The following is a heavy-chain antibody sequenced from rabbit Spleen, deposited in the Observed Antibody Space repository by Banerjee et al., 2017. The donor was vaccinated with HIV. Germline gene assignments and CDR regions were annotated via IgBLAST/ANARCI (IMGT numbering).Heavy chain of an antibody. CDR1: GFDLSSTYY. J-gene: IGHJ4*01. Sequence: QSLEESGGDLVKPGASLTLTCKASGFDLSSTYYMCWVRQAPGKGLQWIACIDAGSGTTYYASWAKGRFTISKTSSTTVTLQMTSLTAADTATYFCARDAGGYSYYFNVWGPGTLVTVS. D-gene: IGHD1-1*01. CDR2: IDAGSGTT. CDR3: ARDAGGYSYYFNV. V-gene: IGHV1S40*01.